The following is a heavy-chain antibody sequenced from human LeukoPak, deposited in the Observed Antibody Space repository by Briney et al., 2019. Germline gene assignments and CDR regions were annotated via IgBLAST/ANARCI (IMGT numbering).Heavy chain of an antibody. CDR2: INHSGST. V-gene: IGHV4-34*01. CDR1: GGSFSGYY. D-gene: IGHD5-18*01. J-gene: IGHJ5*01. CDR3: ASCYVDTAMVRRSNWFDP. Sequence: DPSETLSLTCAVYGGSFSGYYWSWIRQPPGKGLEWIGEINHSGSTNYNPSLKSRVTISVDTSKNQFSLKLSSVTAADTAVYYCASCYVDTAMVRRSNWFDPWGQGTTVTVSS.